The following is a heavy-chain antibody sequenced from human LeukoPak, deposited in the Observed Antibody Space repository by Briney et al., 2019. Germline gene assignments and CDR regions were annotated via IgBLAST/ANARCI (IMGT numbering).Heavy chain of an antibody. V-gene: IGHV4-34*01. D-gene: IGHD1-7*01. J-gene: IGHJ4*02. CDR3: ARGTGRGGNYLIL. CDR2: LNHRRST. Sequence: PSETPSLTRAVYGGSFSGYYWSWMRQPPGKGLEWMGELNHRRSTNYNPSLKSRVTISVDTSKNQSCLKLSSVTAADTAVYYCARGTGRGGNYLILWGQGTLVTVSS. CDR1: GGSFSGYY.